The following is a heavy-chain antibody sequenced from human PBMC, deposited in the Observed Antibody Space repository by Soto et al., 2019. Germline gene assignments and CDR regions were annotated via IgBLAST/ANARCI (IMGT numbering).Heavy chain of an antibody. J-gene: IGHJ3*02. CDR3: ASEITNWGWLDAFDI. Sequence: QVQLVQSGAEVKKPGSSVKVSCKASGGTFSSYAISWVRQAPGQGLEWMGGIIPIFGTANYAQKFQGRVTIXADXSXITAYMELSSLRSEDTAVYYCASEITNWGWLDAFDIWGQGTMVTVSS. CDR2: IIPIFGTA. CDR1: GGTFSSYA. V-gene: IGHV1-69*12. D-gene: IGHD7-27*01.